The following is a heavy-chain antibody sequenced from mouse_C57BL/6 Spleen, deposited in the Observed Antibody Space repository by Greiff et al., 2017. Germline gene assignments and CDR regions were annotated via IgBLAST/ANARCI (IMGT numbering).Heavy chain of an antibody. CDR3: ARYDYDGFAY. J-gene: IGHJ3*01. V-gene: IGHV3-6*01. Sequence: DVKLQESGPGLVKPSQSLSLPCSVTGYSITSGYYWNWIRQFPGNKLEWMGYISYDGSNNYNPSLKNRISITRDTSKNQFFLKLNSVTTEDTATYYCARYDYDGFAYWGQGTLVTVSA. CDR2: ISYDGSN. CDR1: GYSITSGYY. D-gene: IGHD2-4*01.